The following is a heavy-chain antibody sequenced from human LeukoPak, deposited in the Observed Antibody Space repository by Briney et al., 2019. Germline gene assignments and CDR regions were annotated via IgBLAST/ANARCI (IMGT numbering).Heavy chain of an antibody. V-gene: IGHV3-21*01. CDR1: GFTFSSYS. CDR3: ARVPQGGNAAHFDY. Sequence: GGSLRLSCAASGFTFSSYSMNWVRQAPGKGLEWVSSISSSSSYIYYTDSVKGRFTISRDNAKNSLYLQMNSLRAEDMAVYYCARVPQGGNAAHFDYWGQGTLVTVSS. D-gene: IGHD4-23*01. CDR2: ISSSSSYI. J-gene: IGHJ4*02.